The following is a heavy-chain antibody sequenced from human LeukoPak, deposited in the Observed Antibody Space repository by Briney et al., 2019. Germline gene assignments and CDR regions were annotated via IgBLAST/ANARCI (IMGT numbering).Heavy chain of an antibody. Sequence: SETLSLTCTVSGGSISSYYWSWIRQPPGKGLEWIGYIYYSGSTNYNPSLKSRVTISVDTSKNQFSLKLSSVTAADTAVYYCARTGRIAAAGTFDYWGQGTLVTVSS. CDR3: ARTGRIAAAGTFDY. CDR1: GGSISSYY. CDR2: IYYSGST. D-gene: IGHD6-13*01. V-gene: IGHV4-59*12. J-gene: IGHJ4*02.